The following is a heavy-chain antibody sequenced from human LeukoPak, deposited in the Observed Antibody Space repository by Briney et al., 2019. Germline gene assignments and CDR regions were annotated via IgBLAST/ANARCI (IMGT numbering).Heavy chain of an antibody. V-gene: IGHV1-46*01. D-gene: IGHD3-10*01. Sequence: ASVKVSCKASGYTFTSYYMHWVRQAPGQGLEWMGIINPSGGSTSYAQKFQGRVTMTRDTSTSTVYMELSSLRSEDTAVYYCARDLPYGSGSYYRGVLDPWGQGTLVTVSS. CDR1: GYTFTSYY. J-gene: IGHJ5*02. CDR3: ARDLPYGSGSYYRGVLDP. CDR2: INPSGGST.